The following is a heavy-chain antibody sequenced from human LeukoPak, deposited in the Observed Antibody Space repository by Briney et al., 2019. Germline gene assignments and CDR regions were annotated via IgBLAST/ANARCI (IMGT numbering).Heavy chain of an antibody. V-gene: IGHV3-7*01. CDR1: GFTFSSYW. D-gene: IGHD5-18*01. CDR3: ARDRYTAMASNWFDP. J-gene: IGHJ5*02. Sequence: GGSLRLSCAASGFTFSSYWMSWVRQAPGKGLEWVANIKQDGSEKYYVDSVKGRFTISRDNAKNSLYLQMNSLRAEDTAVYYCARDRYTAMASNWFDPWGQGTLVTVSS. CDR2: IKQDGSEK.